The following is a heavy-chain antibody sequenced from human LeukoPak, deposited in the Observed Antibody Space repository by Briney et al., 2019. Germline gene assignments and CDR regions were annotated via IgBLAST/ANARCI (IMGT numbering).Heavy chain of an antibody. V-gene: IGHV1-69*05. CDR2: INPIFGTA. CDR3: ASWHSSSWLNWFDP. J-gene: IGHJ5*02. CDR1: GGTFSSYA. Sequence: ASVKVSCKASGGTFSSYAISWVRQAPGQGLEWMGGINPIFGTANYAQKFQGRVTITTDESTSTAYMELSSLRSEDTAVYYCASWHSSSWLNWFDPWGQGTLVTVSS. D-gene: IGHD6-13*01.